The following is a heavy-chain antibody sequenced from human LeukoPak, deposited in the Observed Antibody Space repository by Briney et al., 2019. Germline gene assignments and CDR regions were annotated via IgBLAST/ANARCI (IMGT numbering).Heavy chain of an antibody. CDR3: ATSRGSWPDYFDY. CDR2: INGSGSNT. Sequence: GGSLRPSCAASGFTFSNYGMSWVRQAPGKGLEWVAAINGSGSNTYYADSVKGRFTISRDNAKNSLYLQMNSLRAEDTAVYYCATSRGSWPDYFDYWGQGTLVTVSS. CDR1: GFTFSNYG. J-gene: IGHJ4*02. D-gene: IGHD6-13*01. V-gene: IGHV3-23*01.